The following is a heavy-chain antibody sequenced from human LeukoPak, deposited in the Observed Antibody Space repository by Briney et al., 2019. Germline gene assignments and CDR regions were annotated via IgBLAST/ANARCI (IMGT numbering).Heavy chain of an antibody. Sequence: ASVKVSCKVSGYTLTELSMHWVRQAPGKGLEWMGGFDPEDGETIYAQKFQGRVTITADESTSTAYMELSSLRSEDTAVYYCAREGIYGDYVDYWGQGTLVTVSS. V-gene: IGHV1-24*01. CDR2: FDPEDGET. D-gene: IGHD4-17*01. CDR1: GYTLTELS. J-gene: IGHJ4*02. CDR3: AREGIYGDYVDY.